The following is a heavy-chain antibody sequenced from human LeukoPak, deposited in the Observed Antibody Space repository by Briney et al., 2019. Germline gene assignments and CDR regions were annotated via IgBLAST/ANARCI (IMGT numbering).Heavy chain of an antibody. V-gene: IGHV3-23*01. CDR1: GFTFSSYA. D-gene: IGHD2-2*01. CDR3: AKVNCSSTSCYFDY. Sequence: GGSLRLSCAASGFTFSSYAMSWVRQAPGKGLEWVSAISGSGGSTYYADSVEGRFTISRDNSKNTLYLQMNSLRAEDTAVYYCAKVNCSSTSCYFDYWGQGTLVTVSS. CDR2: ISGSGGST. J-gene: IGHJ4*02.